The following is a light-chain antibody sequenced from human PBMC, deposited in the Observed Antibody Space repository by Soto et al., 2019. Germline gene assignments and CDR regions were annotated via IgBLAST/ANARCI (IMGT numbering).Light chain of an antibody. J-gene: IGKJ5*01. CDR2: DAS. CDR1: QSVSSN. CDR3: QQYHNWPIT. V-gene: IGKV3-15*01. Sequence: EIVMTQSPATLSVSPGESATLSFRASQSVSSNLAWHQQKPGQAPRILMYDASTRATGISARFSGSGSGTEFTLTISSLQSEDFAVYYCQQYHNWPITFGQGTRPANK.